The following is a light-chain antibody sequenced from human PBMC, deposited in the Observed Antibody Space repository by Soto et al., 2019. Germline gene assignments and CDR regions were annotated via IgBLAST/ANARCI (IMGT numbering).Light chain of an antibody. CDR1: QSVSGY. J-gene: IGKJ4*01. Sequence: EIVLTQSPATLSLSPGERATLSCRASQSVSGYLAWYQQKPGQAPRLLMYDASNRATGIPARFSGSGSGTDFTLPISSLEPEDFAVYCCQQPSNSASTFGCRTKGAIK. CDR2: DAS. V-gene: IGKV3-11*01. CDR3: QQPSNSAST.